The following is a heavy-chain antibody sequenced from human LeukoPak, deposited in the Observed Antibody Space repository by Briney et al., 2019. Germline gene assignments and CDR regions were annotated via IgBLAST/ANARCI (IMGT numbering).Heavy chain of an antibody. J-gene: IGHJ3*02. V-gene: IGHV1-18*01. Sequence: ASVKVSCKASGYTFTSYGISWVRQAPGQGLEWMGWISAYNGNTNYAQKLQGRVTMTTDTSTSTAYMELRSLRSDDTAMYYCARQSFGSGSRDDALDIWGQGTMVTVSS. CDR3: ARQSFGSGSRDDALDI. D-gene: IGHD3-10*01. CDR1: GYTFTSYG. CDR2: ISAYNGNT.